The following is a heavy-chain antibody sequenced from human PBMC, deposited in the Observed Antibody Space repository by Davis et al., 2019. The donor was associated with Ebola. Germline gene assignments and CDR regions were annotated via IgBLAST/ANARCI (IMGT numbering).Heavy chain of an antibody. CDR3: ARGSCYSSICPLDY. CDR1: GFTFSSYA. CDR2: ISGSGGST. V-gene: IGHV3-23*01. Sequence: GESLKISCAASGFTFSSYAMSWVRQAPGKGLEWVSAISGSGGSTYYADSVKGRFTISRDNSKNTLYLQMNSLRAEDTAVYYCARGSCYSSICPLDYWGQGTLVTVSS. D-gene: IGHD2-15*01. J-gene: IGHJ4*02.